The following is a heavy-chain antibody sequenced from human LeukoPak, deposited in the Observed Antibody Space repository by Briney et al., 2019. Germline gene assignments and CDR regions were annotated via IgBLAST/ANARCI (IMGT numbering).Heavy chain of an antibody. CDR1: GFTFSSYA. V-gene: IGHV3-30-3*01. CDR2: ISYDGSNK. Sequence: GGSLRLSCAASGFTFSSYAMHWVRQAPGKGLEWVAVISYDGSNKFYADSVKGRFTVSRDNSKNTLDLQMNSLRAEDTAVYYCAGAPSSYCDTWFDPWGQGTLVTVSS. CDR3: AGAPSSYCDTWFDP. J-gene: IGHJ5*02. D-gene: IGHD3-22*01.